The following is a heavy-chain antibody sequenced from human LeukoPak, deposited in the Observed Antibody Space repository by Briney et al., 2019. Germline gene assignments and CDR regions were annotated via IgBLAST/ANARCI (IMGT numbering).Heavy chain of an antibody. V-gene: IGHV3-30-3*01. J-gene: IGHJ4*02. CDR1: GFTFSSYA. D-gene: IGHD2-15*01. CDR2: ISYDGSNK. CDR3: ARDACGGTCYQYYFDY. Sequence: GGSLRLSCAASGFTFSSYAMQWVRQAPGKGLEWVAIISYDGSNKYYADSVKGRFTISRDNSKNTLYLQMNSLRGEDTAVYYCARDACGGTCYQYYFDYWGPGTLVTVSS.